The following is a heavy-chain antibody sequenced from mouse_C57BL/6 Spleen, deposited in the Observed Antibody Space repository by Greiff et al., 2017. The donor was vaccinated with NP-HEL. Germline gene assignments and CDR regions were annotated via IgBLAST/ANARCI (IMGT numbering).Heavy chain of an antibody. CDR2: IYPGSGNT. V-gene: IGHV1-66*01. CDR1: GYSFTSYY. CDR3: ARGYYGSSYDAMDY. Sequence: QVHVKQSGPELVKPGASVKISCKASGYSFTSYYIHWVKQRPGQGLEWIGWIYPGSGNTKYNEKFKGKATLTADTSSSTAYMQLSSLTSEDSAVYYCARGYYGSSYDAMDYWGQGTSVTVSS. J-gene: IGHJ4*01. D-gene: IGHD1-1*01.